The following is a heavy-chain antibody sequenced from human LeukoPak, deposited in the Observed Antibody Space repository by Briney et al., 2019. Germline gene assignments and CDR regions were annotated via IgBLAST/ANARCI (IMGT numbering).Heavy chain of an antibody. D-gene: IGHD3-22*01. CDR2: IYYSGST. CDR3: ARVGYYDSSGYPIDY. V-gene: IGHV4-39*07. CDR1: GGSISSSSYY. Sequence: PSETLSLTCNVSGGSISSSSYYWGWIRQPPGNGLEWIGSIYYSGSTYYNPSLKSRVTISVDTSKNQFSLKLSSVTAADTAVYYCARVGYYDSSGYPIDYWGQGTLVTVSS. J-gene: IGHJ4*02.